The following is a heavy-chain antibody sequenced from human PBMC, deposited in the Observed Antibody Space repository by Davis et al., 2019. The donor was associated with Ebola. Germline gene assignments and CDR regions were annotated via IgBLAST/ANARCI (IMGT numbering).Heavy chain of an antibody. V-gene: IGHV1-46*01. CDR1: GYTFTGYY. J-gene: IGHJ4*02. D-gene: IGHD6-25*01. CDR3: AAHSSRYTDVDY. CDR2: INPSGGST. Sequence: AASVKVSCKASGYTFTGYYMHWVRQAPGQGLEWMGIINPSGGSTSYAQKFQGRVTMTRDTSTSTVYMELSSLRSEDTAVYYCAAHSSRYTDVDYWGQGTLVTVSS.